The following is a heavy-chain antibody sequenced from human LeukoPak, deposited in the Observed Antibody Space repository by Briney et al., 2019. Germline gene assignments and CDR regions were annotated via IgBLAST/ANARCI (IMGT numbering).Heavy chain of an antibody. Sequence: SETLSLTCAVYGGSFSDYYWSWIRQPPGKGLEWIGGINHSGSTNYNPSPKSRVTISVDTSKNQFSLKLSSVTAADTAVYYCAYSSGYQQQWGQGTLVTVSS. CDR2: INHSGST. CDR1: GGSFSDYY. V-gene: IGHV4-34*01. D-gene: IGHD3-22*01. J-gene: IGHJ1*01. CDR3: AYSSGYQQQ.